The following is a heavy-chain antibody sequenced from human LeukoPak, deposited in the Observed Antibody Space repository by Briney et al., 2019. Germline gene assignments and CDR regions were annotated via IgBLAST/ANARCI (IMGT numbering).Heavy chain of an antibody. Sequence: GGSLRLSCAASGFTFSSYAMHWVRQAPGNGLEWVAVISYDGSNKYYADSVKGRFTISRDNSKNTLYLQMNSLRAEDTAVYYCARDFGSYRGDYWGQGTLVTVSS. D-gene: IGHD4-11*01. J-gene: IGHJ4*02. CDR1: GFTFSSYA. CDR3: ARDFGSYRGDY. V-gene: IGHV3-30-3*01. CDR2: ISYDGSNK.